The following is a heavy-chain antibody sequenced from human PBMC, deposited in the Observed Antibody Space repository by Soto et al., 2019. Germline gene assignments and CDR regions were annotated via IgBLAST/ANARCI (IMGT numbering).Heavy chain of an antibody. CDR1: GGSISSYY. Sequence: SETLSLACTVSGGSISSYYWSWIRQPAGKGLEWIGRIYTSGSTNYNPSLKSRVTMSVDTSKNQFSLKLSSVTAADTAVYYCARAGIFGVVIMREKQAFDYWGQGTLVTVSS. D-gene: IGHD3-3*01. CDR3: ARAGIFGVVIMREKQAFDY. J-gene: IGHJ4*02. V-gene: IGHV4-4*07. CDR2: IYTSGST.